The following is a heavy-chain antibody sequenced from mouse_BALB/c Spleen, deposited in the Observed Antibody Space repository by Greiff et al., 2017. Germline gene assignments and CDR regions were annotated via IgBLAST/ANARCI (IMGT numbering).Heavy chain of an antibody. CDR3: TREDGYYDY. Sequence: EVNLVESGGGLVKPGGSLKLSCAASGFTFSSYTMSWVRQTPEKRLEWVATISSGGSYTYYPDSVKGRFTISRDNAKNTLYLQMSSLKSEDTAMYYCTREDGYYDYWGQGTTLTVSS. CDR2: ISSGGSYT. D-gene: IGHD2-3*01. V-gene: IGHV5-6-4*01. CDR1: GFTFSSYT. J-gene: IGHJ2*01.